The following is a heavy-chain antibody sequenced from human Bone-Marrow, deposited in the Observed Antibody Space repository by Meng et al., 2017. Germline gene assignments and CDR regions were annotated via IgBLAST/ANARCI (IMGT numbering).Heavy chain of an antibody. J-gene: IGHJ4*02. CDR1: GFTFSNAR. Sequence: GESLKISCAASGFTFSNARMSWVRQAPGKGLEWVGRIKSKTDGGTTDYAAPVKGRFTISRDDSKNTLYLQMNSLKTEDTAVYYCTTARELDYWGQGALVTVSS. CDR3: TTARELDY. D-gene: IGHD1-1*01. CDR2: IKSKTDGGTT. V-gene: IGHV3-15*01.